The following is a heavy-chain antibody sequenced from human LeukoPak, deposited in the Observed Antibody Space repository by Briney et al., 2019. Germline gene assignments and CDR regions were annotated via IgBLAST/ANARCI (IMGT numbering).Heavy chain of an antibody. V-gene: IGHV3-23*01. CDR2: ITGSGGNT. Sequence: GGSLRLSCAASGFIFSNYAMGWGRQAPGKGLEWVSSITGSGGNTYYADSVKGRFTFSRDNSKNTLHLQMHSLRAEDTAVYYCVRGLDYFDYWGQGTLVTVSS. D-gene: IGHD6-6*01. CDR1: GFIFSNYA. CDR3: VRGLDYFDY. J-gene: IGHJ4*02.